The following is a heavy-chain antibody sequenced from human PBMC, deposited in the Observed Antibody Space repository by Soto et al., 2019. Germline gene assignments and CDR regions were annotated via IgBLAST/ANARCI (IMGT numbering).Heavy chain of an antibody. Sequence: QVQLVQSGAEVKQPGSSVKVSCKTSGGTFSTYAIYWVRQAPGQGLEWMGAIIPLFGTADYAQKFQGRVTITADESTSTASMELSSLRSEDTAVYYCARPKGSYSSGYYYSDYWGQGTLVTVSS. J-gene: IGHJ4*02. V-gene: IGHV1-69*01. D-gene: IGHD6-19*01. CDR3: ARPKGSYSSGYYYSDY. CDR1: GGTFSTYA. CDR2: IIPLFGTA.